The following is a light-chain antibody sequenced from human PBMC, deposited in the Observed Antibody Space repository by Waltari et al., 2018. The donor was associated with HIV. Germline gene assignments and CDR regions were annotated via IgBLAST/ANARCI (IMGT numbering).Light chain of an antibody. J-gene: IGKJ3*01. CDR1: QDISNS. CDR2: SAS. V-gene: IGKV1-39*01. Sequence: DIEMTQSPSPLSASVGDRVTISCRSSQDISNSLYWYQQEPGKAPKLLIYSASSLKSGVPSRFSGSGSGTDFALTINGLQPEDFATYYCQQSHSVPLTFSPGTKLDF. CDR3: QQSHSVPLT.